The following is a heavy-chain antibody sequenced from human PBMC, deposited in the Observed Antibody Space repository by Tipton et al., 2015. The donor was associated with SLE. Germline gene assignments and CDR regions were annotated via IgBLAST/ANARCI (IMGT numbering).Heavy chain of an antibody. CDR1: GFTFSSYW. V-gene: IGHV3-7*03. CDR3: ARTIIAAAYDAFDI. CDR2: IKQDGSEK. Sequence: FLRLSCAASGFTFSSYWMSWVRQAPGKGLEWVANIKQDGSEKYYVDSVKGRFTISRDNAKNSLYLQMNSLRAEDTAVYYCARTIIAAAYDAFDIWGQGTMVTVSS. D-gene: IGHD6-13*01. J-gene: IGHJ3*02.